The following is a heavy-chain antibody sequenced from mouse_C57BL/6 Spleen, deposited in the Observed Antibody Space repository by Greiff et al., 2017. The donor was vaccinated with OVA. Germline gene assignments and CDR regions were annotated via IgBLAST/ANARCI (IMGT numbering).Heavy chain of an antibody. CDR3: TRCYYSNRSWFAY. CDR1: GYTFTRSW. CDR2: IDPSDSYT. V-gene: IGHV1-69*01. D-gene: IGHD2-5*01. Sequence: QVQLQQPGAELVMPGASVKLSCKASGYTFTRSWMHWVKQRPGQGLEWIGEIDPSDSYTNYNQKFKGKSTLTVDKSSSTAYMQLSNLTSEDSAVYYSTRCYYSNRSWFAYWGQGTLVTVSA. J-gene: IGHJ3*01.